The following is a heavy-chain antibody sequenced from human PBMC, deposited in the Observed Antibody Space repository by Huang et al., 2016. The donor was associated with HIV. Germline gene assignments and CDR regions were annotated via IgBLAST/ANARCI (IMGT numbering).Heavy chain of an antibody. Sequence: QVQLHQWGAGLLKPSETLSLTCSVYGGSFSGPNWTWIRQTPGKGLDWIGEIKHSGRTNYSPSRNRRVTISLDTSKNQFSLRLRSVTSADTAVYYCARGRGDARGFLGLDFWGQGTLVTVSS. CDR3: ARGRGDARGFLGLDF. CDR2: IKHSGRT. D-gene: IGHD3-16*01. V-gene: IGHV4-34*01. CDR1: GGSFSGPN. J-gene: IGHJ4*02.